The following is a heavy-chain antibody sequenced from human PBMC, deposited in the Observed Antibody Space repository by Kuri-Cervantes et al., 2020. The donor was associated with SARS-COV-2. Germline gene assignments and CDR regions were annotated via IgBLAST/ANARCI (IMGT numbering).Heavy chain of an antibody. CDR2: ISVGRQNT. CDR1: GYPITNYA. CDR3: ARVIVVTLDY. D-gene: IGHD3-22*01. V-gene: IGHV1-3*01. J-gene: IGHJ4*02. Sequence: ASVKVSCKASGYPITNYAMNWLRQVPGQRPEWMGSISVGRQNTKYSQKFQGRITITRDTSASTVYMELSSLTSADTAIYYCARVIVVTLDYWGQGTLVTVSS.